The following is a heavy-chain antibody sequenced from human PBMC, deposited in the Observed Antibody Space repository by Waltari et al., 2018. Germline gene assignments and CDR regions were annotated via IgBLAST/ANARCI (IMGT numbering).Heavy chain of an antibody. D-gene: IGHD6-19*01. V-gene: IGHV4-31*03. J-gene: IGHJ2*01. Sequence: QVQLQESGPELVKPSQTLSLTCTVSADSISSSNSPWTWIRQHPGGGLEWIGYIYHSGRTKYNPSLQSRVTISVDTAKNQFSLKLNSVPAADTAVYHCARIGGDYTSGWGYFDLWGRGTLVTVSS. CDR3: ARIGGDYTSGWGYFDL. CDR1: ADSISSSNSP. CDR2: IYHSGRT.